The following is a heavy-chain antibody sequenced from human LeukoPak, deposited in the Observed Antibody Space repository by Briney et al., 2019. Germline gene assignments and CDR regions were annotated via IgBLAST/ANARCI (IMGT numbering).Heavy chain of an antibody. D-gene: IGHD2-2*01. CDR3: ASGGEDIVVVPAAIPYYYYYMDV. CDR1: GGTFSSYA. J-gene: IGHJ6*03. Sequence: GASVKVSCKASGGTFSSYAISWVRQAPGQGLEWMGGIIPIFGTANYAQKFQGRVTITADESTSTAYMELSSLRSEDTAVYYCASGGEDIVVVPAAIPYYYYYMDVWGKGTTVTVSS. V-gene: IGHV1-69*13. CDR2: IIPIFGTA.